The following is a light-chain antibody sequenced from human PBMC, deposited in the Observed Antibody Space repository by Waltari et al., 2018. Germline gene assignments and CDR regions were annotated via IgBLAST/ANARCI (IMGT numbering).Light chain of an antibody. V-gene: IGLV2-14*01. Sequence: QSALTQPASVSGSPGHSITISCTGTSSDVGGYNYVSWYQQYSGQAPKLMIYDVSNRTAGVSNRFAGSKSDNTASLTISGLQAEDDADYYCSSYTTTSALVFGGGTKLTVL. J-gene: IGLJ2*01. CDR3: SSYTTTSALV. CDR1: SSDVGGYNY. CDR2: DVS.